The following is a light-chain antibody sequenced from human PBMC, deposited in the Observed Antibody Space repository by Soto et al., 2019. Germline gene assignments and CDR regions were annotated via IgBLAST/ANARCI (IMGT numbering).Light chain of an antibody. CDR2: DVS. CDR3: NAYTTSTTLV. V-gene: IGLV2-14*03. Sequence: QSALTQPASVSGSPGQSITISCTGSSSDVGSYNYVSWYQQHPGKAPKLIIYDVSDRPSGVSNRFSGSKSGNTASLTISGLQAEDEADYYCNAYTTSTTLVLGGGTKVTVL. CDR1: SSDVGSYNY. J-gene: IGLJ3*02.